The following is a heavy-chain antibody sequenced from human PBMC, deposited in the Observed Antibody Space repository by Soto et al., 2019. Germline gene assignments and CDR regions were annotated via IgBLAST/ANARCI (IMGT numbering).Heavy chain of an antibody. V-gene: IGHV3-23*04. CDR2: ISGSGGDT. CDR1: GFTFRNYA. CDR3: VSLTEASVVEGRVVFDY. D-gene: IGHD1-26*01. J-gene: IGHJ4*02. Sequence: EVQVVESGGGLVQPGGSLRLSCSASGFTFRNYAMSWVRQAPGKGLEWVSGISGSGGDTYYADSVKGRFTISRDNSKNTLYLQMNKLRVEDTAMYYCVSLTEASVVEGRVVFDYWGPGTLVTVSS.